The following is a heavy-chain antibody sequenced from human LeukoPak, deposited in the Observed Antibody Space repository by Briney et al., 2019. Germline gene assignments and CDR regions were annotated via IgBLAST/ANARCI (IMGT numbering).Heavy chain of an antibody. D-gene: IGHD4-17*01. J-gene: IGHJ4*02. Sequence: SETLSLTCAVYGGSFSGYYWSWIRQPPGKGLEWIGEINHSGSTNYNPSLKSRVTISVDTSKNQFSLKLSSVTAADTAVYYCATYDYGAYYFDYWGQGTLVTVSS. V-gene: IGHV4-34*01. CDR3: ATYDYGAYYFDY. CDR2: INHSGST. CDR1: GGSFSGYY.